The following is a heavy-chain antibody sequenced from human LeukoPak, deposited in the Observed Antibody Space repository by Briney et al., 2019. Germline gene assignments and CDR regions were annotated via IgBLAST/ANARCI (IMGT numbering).Heavy chain of an antibody. CDR2: ISAYNGNT. CDR1: GYTFTSYG. Sequence: ASVKVSCKASGYTFTSYGISWVRQAPGQGLEWMGWISAYNGNTNYAQKLQSRVTMTTDTSTSTAYMELRSLRSDDTAVYYCAREFTAYDFWSGYIPLDYWGQGTLVTVSS. J-gene: IGHJ4*02. D-gene: IGHD3-3*01. V-gene: IGHV1-18*01. CDR3: AREFTAYDFWSGYIPLDY.